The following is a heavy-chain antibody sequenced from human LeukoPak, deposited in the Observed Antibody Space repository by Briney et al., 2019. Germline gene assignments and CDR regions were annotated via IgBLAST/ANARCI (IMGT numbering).Heavy chain of an antibody. Sequence: SETLSLTCAVYIDSFSNYHWNWSRQTPAKGMEWIGEVNESGGTNISPSLRSRVILSVDTSKNQFSLKLISVTVADTALYYCARGQGATVPQVGKNWFDPWGQGTRVTVSS. D-gene: IGHD1-26*01. V-gene: IGHV4-34*01. CDR3: ARGQGATVPQVGKNWFDP. J-gene: IGHJ5*02. CDR1: IDSFSNYH. CDR2: VNESGGT.